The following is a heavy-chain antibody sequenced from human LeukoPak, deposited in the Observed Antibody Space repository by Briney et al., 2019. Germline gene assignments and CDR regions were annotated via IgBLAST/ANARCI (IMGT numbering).Heavy chain of an antibody. Sequence: SVKVSCKPSGYTFTSYYMHWVRQAPGQGLEWVGRIIPILGIANYAQKFQGRVTITADKSTSTAYMELSSLRSEDTAVYYCAREYGGGYSYGYYYWGQGTLVTVSS. J-gene: IGHJ4*02. CDR3: AREYGGGYSYGYYY. D-gene: IGHD5-18*01. CDR2: IIPILGIA. CDR1: GYTFTSYY. V-gene: IGHV1-69*04.